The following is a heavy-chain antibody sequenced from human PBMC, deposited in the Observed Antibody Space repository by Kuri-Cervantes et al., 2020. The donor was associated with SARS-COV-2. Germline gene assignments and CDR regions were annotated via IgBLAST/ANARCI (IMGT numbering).Heavy chain of an antibody. V-gene: IGHV6-1*01. CDR3: AREVVAATIDYYYYYGMDV. J-gene: IGHJ6*02. Sequence: SETLSLTCAISGDSVSSNSAAWNWIRQSPSRGLEWLGRTYYRSKWYNDYAVSVKSRITINPDTSKNQFSPQLNSVTPEDTAVYYCAREVVAATIDYYYYYGMDVWGQGTTVTVSS. CDR1: GDSVSSNSAA. D-gene: IGHD2-15*01. CDR2: TYYRSKWYN.